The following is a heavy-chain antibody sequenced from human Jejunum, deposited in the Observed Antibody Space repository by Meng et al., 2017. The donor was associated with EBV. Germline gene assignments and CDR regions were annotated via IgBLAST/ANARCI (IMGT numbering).Heavy chain of an antibody. CDR3: ASRPGFNIGPFDY. D-gene: IGHD3/OR15-3a*01. J-gene: IGHJ4*02. V-gene: IGHV1-3*01. CDR1: GYTFTNYP. Sequence: GRLVESGAGGKKPGASVKLSCKASGYTFTNYPIHWVRQAPGQRPEWMGCINPGNGETEFSQKFQGRVTITRDTSATTAYMELTSLRSEDTAVYYCASRPGFNIGPFDYWGQGTLVTVSS. CDR2: INPGNGET.